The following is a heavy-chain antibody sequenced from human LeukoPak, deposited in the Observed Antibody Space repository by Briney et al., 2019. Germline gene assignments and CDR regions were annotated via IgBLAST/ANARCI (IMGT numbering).Heavy chain of an antibody. Sequence: GGSLRLSCAASGFTFSSYSMNWVRQAPGKGLEWVSSISSSSSYIYYADSVKGRFTISRDNAKNSLYLQMNSLRAEDTAVYYCARDPGYSYAVPLDYYGMDVWGQGTTVTVSS. CDR1: GFTFSSYS. CDR3: ARDPGYSYAVPLDYYGMDV. D-gene: IGHD5-18*01. CDR2: ISSSSSYI. J-gene: IGHJ6*02. V-gene: IGHV3-21*01.